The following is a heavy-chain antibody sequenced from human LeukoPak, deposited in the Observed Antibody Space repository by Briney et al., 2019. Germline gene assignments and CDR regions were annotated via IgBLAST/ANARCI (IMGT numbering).Heavy chain of an antibody. CDR2: IPYDGSNK. D-gene: IGHD6-25*01. Sequence: GGSLRLSCEASGFSFPYGMSWVRQAPGKGLEWVALIPYDGSNKYYADSVKGRFTVSRDNSQNTIYLHMNSLRAEDTAVYYCTGGTAYSGYGGYWGQGTLVTVSS. J-gene: IGHJ4*02. CDR1: GFSFPYG. CDR3: TGGTAYSGYGGY. V-gene: IGHV3-30*03.